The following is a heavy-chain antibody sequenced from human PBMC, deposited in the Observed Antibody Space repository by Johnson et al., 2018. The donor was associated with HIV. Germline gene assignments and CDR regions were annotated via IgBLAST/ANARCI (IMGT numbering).Heavy chain of an antibody. V-gene: IGHV3-33*01. J-gene: IGHJ3*02. CDR2: IWSDGSNK. D-gene: IGHD2-15*01. CDR3: ARSKDCSVGTCPDGLDI. CDR1: GFIFSSYG. Sequence: QVQLVESGGGVVQPGRSVRLSCAASGFIFSSYGMHWVRQAPGKGLEWVAVIWSDGSNKYYADSVKGRFTISRDNSKNTLFLQMNSLRADDTAMYYCARSKDCSVGTCPDGLDIWGQGTMVIVSS.